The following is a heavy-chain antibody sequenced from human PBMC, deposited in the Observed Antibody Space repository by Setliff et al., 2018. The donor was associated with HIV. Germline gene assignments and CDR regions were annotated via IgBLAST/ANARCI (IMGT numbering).Heavy chain of an antibody. CDR1: GFTFSNYA. CDR2: IGAAGYPT. Sequence: PGGSLRLSCVASGFTFSNYAMGWVRQGPGKGLEWVSTIGAAGYPTHYAESVKGRFTISKDNSQNALYLQMNSLRAEDTAVYYCAKDGVFRRVNYSGVGYFDNYMDVWGKGTAVTVSS. V-gene: IGHV3-23*01. J-gene: IGHJ6*03. D-gene: IGHD3-10*01. CDR3: AKDGVFRRVNYSGVGYFDNYMDV.